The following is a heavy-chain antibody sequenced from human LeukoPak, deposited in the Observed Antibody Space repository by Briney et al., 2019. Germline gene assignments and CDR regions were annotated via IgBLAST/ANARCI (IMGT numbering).Heavy chain of an antibody. J-gene: IGHJ4*02. Sequence: ASVTVSCKASGYTFTSYAMHWVRQATGQRLEWMGWINAGNGNTKYSQKFQGRVTITADESTSTAYMELSSLRSEDTAVYYCARRVLRRGYSGYGGLDYWGQGTLVTVSS. D-gene: IGHD5-12*01. CDR1: GYTFTSYA. CDR2: INAGNGNT. CDR3: ARRVLRRGYSGYGGLDY. V-gene: IGHV1-3*01.